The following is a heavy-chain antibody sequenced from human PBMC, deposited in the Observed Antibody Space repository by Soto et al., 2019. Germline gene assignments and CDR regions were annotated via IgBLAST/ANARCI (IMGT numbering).Heavy chain of an antibody. J-gene: IGHJ4*02. D-gene: IGHD5-12*01. CDR1: GGSISIYY. V-gene: IGHV4-59*01. Sequence: ETLSLTCTVSGGSISIYYWSWIRQPPGKGLEWIGYIYYSGSTNYNPSLKSRVTISVDTSKNQFSLKLSSVTAADTAVYYCARSPNVDIVATIFDYWGQGTLVTVSS. CDR2: IYYSGST. CDR3: ARSPNVDIVATIFDY.